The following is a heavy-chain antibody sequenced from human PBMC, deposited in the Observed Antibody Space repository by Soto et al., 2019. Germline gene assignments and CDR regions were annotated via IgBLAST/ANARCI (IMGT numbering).Heavy chain of an antibody. Sequence: GSLRLSCAASGFNFSSYGMHWVRQAPGKGLEWVAVIWYDGSNKYYADSVKGRFTISRDNSKNTLYLQMNSLRAEDTAVYYCARDRKAAAGEYYFDYWGQGTLVTVSS. CDR1: GFNFSSYG. CDR2: IWYDGSNK. CDR3: ARDRKAAAGEYYFDY. J-gene: IGHJ4*02. V-gene: IGHV3-33*01. D-gene: IGHD6-13*01.